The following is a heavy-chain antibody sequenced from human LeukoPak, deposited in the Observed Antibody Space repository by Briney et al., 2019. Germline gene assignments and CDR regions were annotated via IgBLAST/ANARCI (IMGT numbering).Heavy chain of an antibody. CDR1: GFTFSSYA. D-gene: IGHD3-3*01. J-gene: IGHJ4*02. CDR2: ISYDGSNK. CDR3: ARDTYDFWSGYLGY. V-gene: IGHV3-30-3*01. Sequence: PGGSLRLSCAASGFTFSSYAMHWVRQAPGKGLEWVAVISYDGSNKYYADSVKGRFTISRDNSKNTLYLQMNSLRAEDTAVYYCARDTYDFWSGYLGYWGQGTLVTVSS.